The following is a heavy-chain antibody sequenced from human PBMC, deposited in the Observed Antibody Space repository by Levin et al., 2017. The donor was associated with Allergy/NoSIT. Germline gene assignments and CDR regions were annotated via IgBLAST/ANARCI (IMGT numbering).Heavy chain of an antibody. J-gene: IGHJ3*01. V-gene: IGHV3-23*01. Sequence: GESLKISCAVSGFTISEYAMAWVRQAPGKGLEWVSVITGGTFNTYYGDSVKGRFTVSRDDSKDTLYLELNSLGGEDTAVYYCAKKQGGTTGFSFDVWGQGTMVTVSS. CDR1: GFTISEYA. D-gene: IGHD1-14*01. CDR3: AKKQGGTTGFSFDV. CDR2: ITGGTFNT.